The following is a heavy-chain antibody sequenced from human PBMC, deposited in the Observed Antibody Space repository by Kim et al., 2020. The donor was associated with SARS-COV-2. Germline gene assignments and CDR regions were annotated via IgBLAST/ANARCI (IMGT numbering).Heavy chain of an antibody. CDR3: AKKQWLDYYGMDV. V-gene: IGHV3-23*01. J-gene: IGHJ6*02. D-gene: IGHD6-19*01. Sequence: PASVKGRFTIYRENSKNTLYMQMNGLRAEDTAVYYCAKKQWLDYYGMDVWGQGTTVTVSS.